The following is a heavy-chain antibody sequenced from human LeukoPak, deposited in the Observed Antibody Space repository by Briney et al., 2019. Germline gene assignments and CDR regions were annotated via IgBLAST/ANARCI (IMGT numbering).Heavy chain of an antibody. Sequence: ASVKVSCKASSYTFTSYGITWVRQAPGQGLEWMGWISAYNGNTNYAQKLQGRVTMTTDTSTSTAYMELRSLRSDDTAAYYCARVDTAMEQLFDYWGQGTLVTVSS. D-gene: IGHD5-18*01. V-gene: IGHV1-18*01. CDR1: SYTFTSYG. CDR2: ISAYNGNT. J-gene: IGHJ4*02. CDR3: ARVDTAMEQLFDY.